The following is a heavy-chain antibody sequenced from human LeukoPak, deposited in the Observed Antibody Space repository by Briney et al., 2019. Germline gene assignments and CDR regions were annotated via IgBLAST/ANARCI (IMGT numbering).Heavy chain of an antibody. CDR1: GDSVSSNNAA. V-gene: IGHV6-1*01. D-gene: IGHD2-15*01. CDR3: ARSNCSGGSCYSGDFY. J-gene: IGHJ4*02. Sequence: SQTLSLTCAISGDSVSSNNAAWNWIRQSPSRGLEWLGRTYYRSKWYNDYAVSVKSRITINPDTSKNQFSLQLNSVTPEDTAVYYCARSNCSGGSCYSGDFYWGQGTLVTVSS. CDR2: TYYRSKWYN.